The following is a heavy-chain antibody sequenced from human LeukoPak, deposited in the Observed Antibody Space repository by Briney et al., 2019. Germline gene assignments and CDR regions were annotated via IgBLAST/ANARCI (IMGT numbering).Heavy chain of an antibody. CDR3: ARAGEVRDGYKGTFDS. CDR2: IYNTGGT. D-gene: IGHD5-24*01. V-gene: IGHV4-59*01. Sequence: SETLSLTCTVSGGSISTYYWSWIRQPPGKGLEWIGYIYNTGGTVYNPSLRSRVTISVDTSKNQFSLQLNSLTAADTAVYYCARAGEVRDGYKGTFDSWGQGTLVTVSS. J-gene: IGHJ4*02. CDR1: GGSISTYY.